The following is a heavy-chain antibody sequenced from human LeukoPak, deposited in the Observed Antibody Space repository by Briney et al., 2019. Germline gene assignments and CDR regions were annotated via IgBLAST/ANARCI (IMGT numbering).Heavy chain of an antibody. J-gene: IGHJ4*02. CDR2: ISSNGGST. CDR3: ARDRDGSGSSPLGY. CDR1: GFTFSSYA. Sequence: GSLRLSCAASGFTFSSYAMHWVRQAPGKGLEYVSAISSNGGSTYYANSVKGRFTISRDNSKNTLYLQMGSLGAEDMAVYYCARDRDGSGSSPLGYWGQGTLVTVSS. V-gene: IGHV3-64*01. D-gene: IGHD3-10*01.